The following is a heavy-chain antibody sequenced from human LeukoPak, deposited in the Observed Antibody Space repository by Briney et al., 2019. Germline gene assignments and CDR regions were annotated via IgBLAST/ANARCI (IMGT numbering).Heavy chain of an antibody. CDR3: ARDGTRGTTRYECY. J-gene: IGHJ4*02. D-gene: IGHD2-2*01. CDR2: IKQDGSEK. V-gene: IGHV3-7*01. CDR1: GFTFSSYW. Sequence: PGGSLRLSCAASGFTFSSYWMSWVRQAPGKGLEWVANIKQDGSEKYYVDSVKGRFTISRDNAKNSLYLQMNSLRAEDTAVYYCARDGTRGTTRYECYWGQGTLVTVSS.